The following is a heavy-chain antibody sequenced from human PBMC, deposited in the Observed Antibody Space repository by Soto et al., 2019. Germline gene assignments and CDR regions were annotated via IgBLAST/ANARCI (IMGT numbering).Heavy chain of an antibody. CDR1: GFTFDDYG. J-gene: IGHJ3*02. V-gene: IGHV3-20*04. Sequence: GGSLRLSCAASGFTFDDYGMSWARQAPGKGLEWVSGVNWNGGSTGYADSVKGRFTISRDNAKNSLYLQMNSLRAEDTALYYCAKDMGRVAFDIWGQGTMVTVSS. D-gene: IGHD3-10*01. CDR3: AKDMGRVAFDI. CDR2: VNWNGGST.